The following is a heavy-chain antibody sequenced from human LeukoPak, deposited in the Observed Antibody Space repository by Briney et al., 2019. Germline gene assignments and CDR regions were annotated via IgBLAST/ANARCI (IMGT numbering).Heavy chain of an antibody. CDR2: ISSSSSYI. D-gene: IGHD2-2*01. Sequence: GGSLRLSCAASGFTFSSYSMNWVRQAPGKGLEWVSYISSSSSYIYYADSVRGRFTISRDNAKNSLYLQKNSLRAEDTAVYYCARVLRPSYCSSTSCYEPNWDYYYYMDVWGKGTTVTISS. CDR3: ARVLRPSYCSSTSCYEPNWDYYYYMDV. V-gene: IGHV3-21*01. CDR1: GFTFSSYS. J-gene: IGHJ6*03.